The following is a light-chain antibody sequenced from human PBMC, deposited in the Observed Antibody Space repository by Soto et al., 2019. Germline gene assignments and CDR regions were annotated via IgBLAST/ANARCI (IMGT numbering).Light chain of an antibody. CDR1: QSVSSSY. V-gene: IGKV3-20*01. CDR2: GAS. Sequence: EVVLTQSPGTLSLSPGERATLSCRASQSVSSSYLAWYQLKPGQAPRLVIYGASSRATGIPDRFSGSGSGTDFTITISRLEPEDFAVYYCQHQGTFGQGTKVEIK. J-gene: IGKJ1*01. CDR3: QHQGT.